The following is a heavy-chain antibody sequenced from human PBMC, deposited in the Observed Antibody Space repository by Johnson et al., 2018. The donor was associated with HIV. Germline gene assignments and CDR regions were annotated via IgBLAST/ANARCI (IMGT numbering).Heavy chain of an antibody. CDR2: IKQDGSEK. Sequence: VQLVESGGGLVQPGGSLRLSCAASGFTFSTYWMSWVRQAPGKGLEWVANIKQDGSEKYYVDSVKGLFTISRDNAKNSLYLQMNSLRAEDTALYYCAKAVTGEGAFDIWGQGTMVTVSS. CDR1: GFTFSTYW. CDR3: AKAVTGEGAFDI. D-gene: IGHD7-27*01. J-gene: IGHJ3*02. V-gene: IGHV3-7*03.